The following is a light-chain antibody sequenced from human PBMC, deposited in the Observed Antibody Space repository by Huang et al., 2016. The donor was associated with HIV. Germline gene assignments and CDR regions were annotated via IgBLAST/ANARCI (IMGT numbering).Light chain of an antibody. CDR3: QQRSNWPPEFT. CDR1: QSVSSY. V-gene: IGKV3-11*01. CDR2: DAS. Sequence: EIVLTQSPATLSLPPGERATLSCRASQSVSSYLAWYQQKPGQAPRLLIYDASNRATGSPARFSGSGSGTDFTLTISSLEPEDFAVYYCQQRSNWPPEFTFGPGTKVDIK. J-gene: IGKJ3*01.